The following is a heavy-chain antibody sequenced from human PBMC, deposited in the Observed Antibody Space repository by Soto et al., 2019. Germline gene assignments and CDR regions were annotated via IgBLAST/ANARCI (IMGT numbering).Heavy chain of an antibody. CDR3: ANLYGDYVYYYYYMDV. J-gene: IGHJ6*03. V-gene: IGHV3-23*01. CDR1: GFTFSSYA. CDR2: ISGSGGST. Sequence: GGSLRLSCAASGFTFSSYAMSWVRQAPGKGLEWVSAISGSGGSTYYADSVKGRFTISRDNSKNTLYLQMNSLRAEDTAVYYCANLYGDYVYYYYYMDVWGKGTTVTVSS. D-gene: IGHD4-17*01.